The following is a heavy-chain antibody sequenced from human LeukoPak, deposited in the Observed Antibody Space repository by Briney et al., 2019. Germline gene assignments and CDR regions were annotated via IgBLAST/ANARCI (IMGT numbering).Heavy chain of an antibody. V-gene: IGHV3-23*01. CDR3: ARGIVVVKAATIIDY. J-gene: IGHJ4*02. CDR1: GFTFSSYA. Sequence: GGSLRLSCAASGFTFSSYAMSWVRQAPGKGLEWVSAINSAGSTYYGDSVRGRFTISRDNSKNVLHLQMNSLRAEDTAMYYCARGIVVVKAATIIDYWGQGALVTVSS. CDR2: INSAGST. D-gene: IGHD2-2*01.